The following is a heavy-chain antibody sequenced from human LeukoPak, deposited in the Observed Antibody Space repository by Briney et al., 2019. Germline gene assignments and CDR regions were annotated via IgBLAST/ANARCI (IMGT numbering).Heavy chain of an antibody. D-gene: IGHD2-2*01. V-gene: IGHV4-34*01. CDR2: INHSGST. Sequence: SETLSLTCAVYGGSFSGYHWNWIRQPPGKGLEWIGEINHSGSTNYNPSLKSRVTISVDTSKNQFSLKLSSVTAADTAVYYCARGREGVVPAAYDAFDIWGQGTMVTVSS. CDR1: GGSFSGYH. CDR3: ARGREGVVPAAYDAFDI. J-gene: IGHJ3*02.